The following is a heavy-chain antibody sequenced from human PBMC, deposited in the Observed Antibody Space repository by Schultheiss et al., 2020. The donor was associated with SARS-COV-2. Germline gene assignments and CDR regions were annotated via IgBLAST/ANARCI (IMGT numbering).Heavy chain of an antibody. CDR3: ARVRPTVRYGDYPLDY. CDR2: ISSSGSTT. Sequence: GGSLRLSCAASGFTFSDHYMDWVRQAPGKGLEWVSYISSSGSTTYYADSVKGRFTISRDNAKNSLYLQMNSLRDEDTAVFYCARVRPTVRYGDYPLDYWGQGTLVTVAS. D-gene: IGHD4-17*01. J-gene: IGHJ4*02. CDR1: GFTFSDHY. V-gene: IGHV3-11*04.